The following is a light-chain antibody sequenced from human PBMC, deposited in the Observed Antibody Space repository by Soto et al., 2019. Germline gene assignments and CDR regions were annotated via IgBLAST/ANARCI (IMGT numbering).Light chain of an antibody. V-gene: IGLV2-14*01. CDR1: SIDVGGYDY. Sequence: QSVLTQPPSVSGSPRQSVIISCTGISIDVGGYDYVSWYRQHPGTVPRPMIYIVNSQPSGVSSRFSGSKSGNTASLTISGLQAEDEADYYCDSYTSSRAYVFGIGT. CDR2: IVN. CDR3: DSYTSSRAYV. J-gene: IGLJ1*01.